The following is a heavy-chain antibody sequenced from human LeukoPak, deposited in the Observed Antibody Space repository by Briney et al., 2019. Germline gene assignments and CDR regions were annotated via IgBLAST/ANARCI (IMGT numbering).Heavy chain of an antibody. Sequence: ASVNVSFKASGYTFTSYYMHWVRQAPGQGLEWMGIINPSGGSTSYAQKFQGRVTMTRDTSTSTVYMELSSLRSEDTAVYYCARETLRIAARLRSHDCGYWGQGTLVTVSS. CDR3: ARETLRIAARLRSHDCGY. D-gene: IGHD6-6*01. CDR2: INPSGGST. CDR1: GYTFTSYY. V-gene: IGHV1-46*01. J-gene: IGHJ4*02.